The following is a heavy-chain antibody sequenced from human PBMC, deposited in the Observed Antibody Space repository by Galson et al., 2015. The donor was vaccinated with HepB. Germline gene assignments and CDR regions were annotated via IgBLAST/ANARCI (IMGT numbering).Heavy chain of an antibody. CDR1: GYSFTSYW. J-gene: IGHJ3*02. D-gene: IGHD3-3*01. CDR2: IYPGDSDT. CDR3: ASRSTQNYDFWSGYYRNDAFDI. V-gene: IGHV5-51*01. Sequence: QSGAEVKKPGESLKISCKGSGYSFTSYWIGWVRQMPGKGLEWMGIIYPGDSDTRYSPSFQGQVTISADKSISTAYLQWSSLKASDTAMYYCASRSTQNYDFWSGYYRNDAFDIWGQGTMVTVSS.